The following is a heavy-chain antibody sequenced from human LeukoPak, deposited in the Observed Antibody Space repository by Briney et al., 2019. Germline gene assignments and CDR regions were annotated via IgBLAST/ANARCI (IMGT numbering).Heavy chain of an antibody. V-gene: IGHV3-21*01. CDR1: GFTFSSYT. Sequence: GGSLRLSCAASGFTFSSYTINWVRQAPGKGLEGVSSITSSSSYINYADSAKGRFTISRDNAKNSLYLQMNSLRAEDTAVYYCARVLLGATTINYYYYYMDVWGKGTTVTVSS. D-gene: IGHD1-26*01. CDR2: ITSSSSYI. J-gene: IGHJ6*03. CDR3: ARVLLGATTINYYYYYMDV.